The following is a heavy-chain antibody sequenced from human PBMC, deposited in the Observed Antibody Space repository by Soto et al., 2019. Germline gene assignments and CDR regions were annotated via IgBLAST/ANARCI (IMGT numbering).Heavy chain of an antibody. D-gene: IGHD2-2*02. CDR3: ARSSWGYCSSTSCYNYFDY. J-gene: IGHJ4*02. V-gene: IGHV1-69*13. CDR2: IIPIFGTA. Sequence: ASVKVSCKASGGTFSSYAISWVRQAPGQGLEWMGGIIPIFGTANYAQKFQGRVTITADESTSTAYMELSSVRSEDTAVYYFARSSWGYCSSTSCYNYFDYRRQGPLVTASS. CDR1: GGTFSSYA.